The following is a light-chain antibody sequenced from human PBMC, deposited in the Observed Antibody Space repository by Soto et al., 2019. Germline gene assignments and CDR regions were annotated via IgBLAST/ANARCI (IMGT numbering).Light chain of an antibody. V-gene: IGLV1-40*01. J-gene: IGLJ1*01. CDR1: KSNIGANYD. Sequence: QSVLTQPPSVSGAPGQRVTISCNGSKSNIGANYDVYWYQQFPGTAPKLLIYANANRPSGVPQRFSGSKSGTSASLAITGLQTEDEADYYCSSYTTTNTYVFGTGTKLTVL. CDR2: ANA. CDR3: SSYTTTNTYV.